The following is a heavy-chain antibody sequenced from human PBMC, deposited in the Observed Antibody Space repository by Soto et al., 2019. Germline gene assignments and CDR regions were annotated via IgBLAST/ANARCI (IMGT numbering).Heavy chain of an antibody. Sequence: GGSLRLSCAASGFTFSTYAMNWVRQAPGKGLEWVAAISYDASNKYYAGSVKGRFTISRDNYKNTLYLQMNSLRTEDTAMYYCARRVYALDDWGQGTLVTVSS. CDR1: GFTFSTYA. CDR3: ARRVYALDD. CDR2: ISYDASNK. V-gene: IGHV3-30-3*01. J-gene: IGHJ4*02. D-gene: IGHD6-13*01.